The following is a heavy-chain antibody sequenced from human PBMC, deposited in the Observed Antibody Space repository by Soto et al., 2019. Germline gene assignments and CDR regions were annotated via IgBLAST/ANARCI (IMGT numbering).Heavy chain of an antibody. V-gene: IGHV1-2*02. Sequence: ASVKVSCKPSGYSFTAFYIRWVRQAPGQGLEWMGWVDPNSGATRNAQNFQGQVTISADKSISTAYLQWSSLKASDTAMYYCARQGYCSSTACYTVDYWGQGTLVTVSS. J-gene: IGHJ4*02. CDR1: GYSFTAFY. D-gene: IGHD2-2*02. CDR2: VDPNSGAT. CDR3: ARQGYCSSTACYTVDY.